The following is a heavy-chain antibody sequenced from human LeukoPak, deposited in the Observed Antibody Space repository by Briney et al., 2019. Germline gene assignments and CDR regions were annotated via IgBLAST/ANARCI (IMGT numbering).Heavy chain of an antibody. V-gene: IGHV3-48*04. CDR2: ISGSGGSTV. D-gene: IGHD3-10*01. Sequence: PGGSLRLSCAASGFTFSSYGMHWVRQAPGKGLEWVSDISGSGGSTVYYADSVKGRFTMSRDNAKNSLYLQMNSLRAEDTAVYYCARDLRMVRGVYFDYWGQGTLVTVSS. CDR3: ARDLRMVRGVYFDY. J-gene: IGHJ4*02. CDR1: GFTFSSYG.